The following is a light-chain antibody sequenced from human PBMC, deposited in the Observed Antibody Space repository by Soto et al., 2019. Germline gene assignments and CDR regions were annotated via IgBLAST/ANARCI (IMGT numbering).Light chain of an antibody. CDR3: QHFSDYPLT. J-gene: IGKJ3*01. CDR2: LAS. Sequence: DVQMTQSPSTLSASVGDRVTITCRASQSVGNWLAWYQQKPGKAPSLLVYLASNLQTGVPSRFSGVGSGTEFTLTISSLEPEDFATYDCQHFSDYPLTFGPGTKVDLK. V-gene: IGKV1-5*03. CDR1: QSVGNW.